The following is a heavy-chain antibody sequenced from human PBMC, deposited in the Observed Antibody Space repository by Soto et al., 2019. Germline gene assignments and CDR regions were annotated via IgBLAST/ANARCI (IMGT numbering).Heavy chain of an antibody. Sequence: GGSLRLSCAASGFTFSNAWMNWVRQAPGKGLEWVGRIKSKTDGGTTDYAAPVKGRFTISRDDSKNTLYLQMNSLKTEDTAVYYCTTDKVLYSGYVAAFDIWGQGTMVTVSS. CDR3: TTDKVLYSGYVAAFDI. CDR2: IKSKTDGGTT. J-gene: IGHJ3*02. V-gene: IGHV3-15*07. D-gene: IGHD5-12*01. CDR1: GFTFSNAW.